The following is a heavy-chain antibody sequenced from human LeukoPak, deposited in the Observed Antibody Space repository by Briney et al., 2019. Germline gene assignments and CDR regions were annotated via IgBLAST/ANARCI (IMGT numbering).Heavy chain of an antibody. CDR3: ARVNYSKSLDY. CDR2: ISAYNGNT. CDR1: GYTFTSYG. V-gene: IGHV1-18*01. D-gene: IGHD4-11*01. J-gene: IGHJ4*02. Sequence: ASVKVSCKASGYTFTSYGISWVRQAPGQGLEWMGWISAYNGNTNYAQKLQGRVTMTTDTSTGTAFMELRSLRSDDTAVYYCARVNYSKSLDYWGQGTLVTVSS.